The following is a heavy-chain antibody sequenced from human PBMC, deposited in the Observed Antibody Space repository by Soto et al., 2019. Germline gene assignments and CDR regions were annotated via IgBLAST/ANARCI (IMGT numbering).Heavy chain of an antibody. CDR1: GASLSSYY. Sequence: SETLSLTCTVSGASLSSYYGSWIRQHPGKGLEWIGHIYYSGSTQYNPSLRSRVTISVDTSKNQFSLKLSSVTAADTAVYYCARDVYSDSSGYYFDYWGQGTLVT. CDR3: ARDVYSDSSGYYFDY. V-gene: IGHV4-59*06. D-gene: IGHD3-22*01. CDR2: IYYSGST. J-gene: IGHJ4*02.